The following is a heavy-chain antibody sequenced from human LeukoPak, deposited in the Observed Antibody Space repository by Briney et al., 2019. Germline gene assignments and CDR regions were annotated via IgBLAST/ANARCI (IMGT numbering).Heavy chain of an antibody. D-gene: IGHD6-19*01. CDR2: FDPEDGET. Sequence: ASVKVSCKVSGYTLTELSMHWVRQAPGKGLEWMGGFDPEDGETIYAQKFQGRVTMTEDTSTDAAYMELSSLRSEDTAVYYCATPKKQWLVPPPYDYWGQGTLVTVSS. CDR3: ATPKKQWLVPPPYDY. V-gene: IGHV1-24*01. J-gene: IGHJ4*02. CDR1: GYTLTELS.